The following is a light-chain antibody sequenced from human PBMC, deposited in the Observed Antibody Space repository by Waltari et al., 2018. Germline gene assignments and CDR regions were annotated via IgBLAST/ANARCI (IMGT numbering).Light chain of an antibody. V-gene: IGLV2-14*01. CDR3: SSFTTSNTLV. CDR2: EVS. CDR1: SSYIGSYNY. J-gene: IGLJ1*01. Sequence: QSALTQPASVSGSPGQSITISCTGSSSYIGSYNYVHWYQQNPGKVPKLLIYEVSNRPSGISERFSGSKSGNTASLTISGLQAEDDSDYYCSSFTTSNTLVYGSGTKVTVL.